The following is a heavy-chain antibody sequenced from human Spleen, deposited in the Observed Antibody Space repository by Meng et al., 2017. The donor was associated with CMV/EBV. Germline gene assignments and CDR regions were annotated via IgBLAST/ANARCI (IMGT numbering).Heavy chain of an antibody. J-gene: IGHJ6*02. V-gene: IGHV3-11*04. Sequence: GESLKISCAASGFTFSDYYMSCIRQAPGKGMEWVSYISSSGSTIYYADSVNGRFTISRDNAKNSLYLQMNSLRAEDTAVYYCARDHGYCSSTSCYTNYYYYYGMDVWGQGTTVTVSS. CDR3: ARDHGYCSSTSCYTNYYYYYGMDV. CDR1: GFTFSDYY. D-gene: IGHD2-2*02. CDR2: ISSSGSTI.